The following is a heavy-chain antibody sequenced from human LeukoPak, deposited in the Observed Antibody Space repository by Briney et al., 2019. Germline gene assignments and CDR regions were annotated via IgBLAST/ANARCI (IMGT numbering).Heavy chain of an antibody. J-gene: IGHJ5*02. Sequence: ASVKVSCKASGYTFTSYGISWVRQAPGQGLEWMGWISAYNGNTNYAQKLQGRVTMTTDTSTSTAYMELRSLRPDDTAVYYCARVATDVLLWFGEFEERRNWFDPWGQGTLVTVSS. CDR3: ARVATDVLLWFGEFEERRNWFDP. CDR1: GYTFTSYG. V-gene: IGHV1-18*01. D-gene: IGHD3-10*01. CDR2: ISAYNGNT.